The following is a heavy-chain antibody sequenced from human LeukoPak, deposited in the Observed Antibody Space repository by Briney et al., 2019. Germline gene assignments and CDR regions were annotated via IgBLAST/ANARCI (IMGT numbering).Heavy chain of an antibody. V-gene: IGHV3-23*01. J-gene: IGHJ4*02. CDR1: GFTFSNYA. CDR2: ISGSGSNA. Sequence: GGSLRLSYAASGFTFSNYAMTWARQAPGKGLEWVSAISGSGSNAYYADSVKGRFTISRDNSKNTLYLQMNSLRAEDTAIYYCANWVEGSLQYFDYWGQGALVTVSS. CDR3: ANWVEGSLQYFDY. D-gene: IGHD3-10*01.